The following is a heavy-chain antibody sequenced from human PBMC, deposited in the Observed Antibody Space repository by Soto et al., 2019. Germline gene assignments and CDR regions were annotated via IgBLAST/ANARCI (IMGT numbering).Heavy chain of an antibody. CDR1: GYNFIAQN. D-gene: IGHD1-7*01. CDR2: MNPKRGVS. CDR3: ARERHLNSPSDAFDL. Sequence: QVHLVQSGAEVKKPGASVKVSCMASGYNFIAQNIHWVRQAPGLGLEWMGKMNPKRGVSDYAQEFQGRVTVHRDTSISTVYLELTSLKSDDTAVYYCARERHLNSPSDAFDLWGQGTMVIVSS. V-gene: IGHV1-2*02. J-gene: IGHJ3*01.